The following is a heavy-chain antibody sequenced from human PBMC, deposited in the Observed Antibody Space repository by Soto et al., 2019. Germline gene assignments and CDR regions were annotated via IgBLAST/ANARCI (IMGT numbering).Heavy chain of an antibody. D-gene: IGHD3-9*01. J-gene: IGHJ6*02. CDR2: ISYDGSNK. V-gene: IGHV3-30*18. Sequence: GGSLRLSCAASGFTFSSYGMHWVRQAPGKGLEWVAVISYDGSNKYYADSVKGRFTISRDNSKNTLYLQMNSLRAEDTGVYYWAKALVDGDISTGPTEVLSYYYYGMDVWGQGTTVTVSS. CDR3: AKALVDGDISTGPTEVLSYYYYGMDV. CDR1: GFTFSSYG.